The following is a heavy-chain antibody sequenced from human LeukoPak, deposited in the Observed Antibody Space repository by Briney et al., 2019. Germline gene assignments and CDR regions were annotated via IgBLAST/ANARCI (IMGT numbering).Heavy chain of an antibody. V-gene: IGHV4-59*01. J-gene: IGHJ4*02. CDR1: GGSISSYY. CDR3: ARDRAYFDY. Sequence: PSETLSLTCTVFGGSISSYYWSWIRQPPGKGLEWIGYIYYSGSTNYNPSLKSRVTISVDTSKNQFSLKLSSVTAADTAVYYCARDRAYFDYWGQGTLVTVSS. CDR2: IYYSGST.